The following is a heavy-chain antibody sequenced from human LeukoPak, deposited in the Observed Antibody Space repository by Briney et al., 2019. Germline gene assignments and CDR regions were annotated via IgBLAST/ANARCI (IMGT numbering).Heavy chain of an antibody. V-gene: IGHV3-23*01. J-gene: IGHJ6*03. D-gene: IGHD2-2*01. CDR2: ISGSGGST. Sequence: GGSLRLSCAASGFTFSSYAMSWVRQAPGKGLEWVSAISGSGGSTYYADSVKGRFTISRDNSKNTLYLQMNSLRAEDTAVYYCAKDQRYCSSTSCWDYYYYMDVWGKGTTVTVSS. CDR3: AKDQRYCSSTSCWDYYYYMDV. CDR1: GFTFSSYA.